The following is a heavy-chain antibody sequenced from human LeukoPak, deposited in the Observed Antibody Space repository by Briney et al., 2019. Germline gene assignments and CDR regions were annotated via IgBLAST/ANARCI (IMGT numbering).Heavy chain of an antibody. J-gene: IGHJ4*02. V-gene: IGHV4-39*01. CDR3: ASPSSSSSSYDY. D-gene: IGHD6-6*01. CDR2: INDSGDT. CDR1: GGSISSSSYY. Sequence: SETLSLTCSVSGGSISSSSYYWGWIRQPPGKGLEWIGSINDSGDTYHNPSLKSRVTISVDTSKNQFSLKLSSVTAANTAVYYCASPSSSSSSYDYWGQGTLVTVSS.